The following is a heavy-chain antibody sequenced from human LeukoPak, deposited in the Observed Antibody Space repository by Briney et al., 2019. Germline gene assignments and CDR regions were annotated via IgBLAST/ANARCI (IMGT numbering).Heavy chain of an antibody. D-gene: IGHD3-3*01. CDR2: IYHSGST. V-gene: IGHV4-30-2*01. J-gene: IGHJ4*02. Sequence: PSESLSRTWAVSGGSGRSGDYGGRWIRQPPGKGLEWIGYIYHSGSTYYNPSLKSRVTISVDRSKNQFSLKLSSVTAADTAVYYCARERYEFWSGYPNYYCDDWGEGTLVTVPS. CDR3: ARERYEFWSGYPNYYCDD. CDR1: GGSGRSGDYG.